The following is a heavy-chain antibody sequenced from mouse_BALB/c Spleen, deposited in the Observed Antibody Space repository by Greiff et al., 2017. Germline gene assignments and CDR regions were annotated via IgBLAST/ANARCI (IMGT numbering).Heavy chain of an antibody. CDR3: ARQGDGYYIDY. J-gene: IGHJ2*01. CDR1: GFTFSSYG. V-gene: IGHV5-6*01. Sequence: EVQVVESGGDLVKPGGSLKLSCAASGFTFSSYGMSWVRQTPDKRLEWVATISSGGSYTYYPDSVKGRFTISRDNAKNTLYLQMSSLKSEDTAMYYCARQGDGYYIDYWGQGTTLTVSS. CDR2: ISSGGSYT. D-gene: IGHD2-3*01.